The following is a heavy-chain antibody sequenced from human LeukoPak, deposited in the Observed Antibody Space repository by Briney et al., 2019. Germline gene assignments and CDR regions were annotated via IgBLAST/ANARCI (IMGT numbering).Heavy chain of an antibody. CDR3: ARGSGSPQRFDY. J-gene: IGHJ4*02. D-gene: IGHD3-10*01. CDR2: IYYSGGT. CDR1: GGSISSYY. Sequence: SGTLSLTCTVSGGSISSYYWSWIRQPPGKGLEWIGYIYYSGGTNYNPSLKSRVTISVDTSKNQFSLKLSSVTAADTAVYYCARGSGSPQRFDYWGQGTLVTVSS. V-gene: IGHV4-59*01.